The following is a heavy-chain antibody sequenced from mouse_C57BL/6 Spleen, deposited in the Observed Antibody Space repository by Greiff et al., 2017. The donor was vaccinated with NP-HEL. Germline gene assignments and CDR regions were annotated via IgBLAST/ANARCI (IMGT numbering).Heavy chain of an antibody. V-gene: IGHV5-4*03. J-gene: IGHJ3*01. Sequence: EVMLVESGGGLVKPGGSLKLSCAASGFTFSSYAMSWVRQTPEKRLEWVATISDGGSYTYYPDNVKGRFTISRDNAKNNLYLQMSHLKSEDTAMYYCARYGTFAYWGQGTLVTVSA. CDR1: GFTFSSYA. D-gene: IGHD2-1*01. CDR2: ISDGGSYT. CDR3: ARYGTFAY.